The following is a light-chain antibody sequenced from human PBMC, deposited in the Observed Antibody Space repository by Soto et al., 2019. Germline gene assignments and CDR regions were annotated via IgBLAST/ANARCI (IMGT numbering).Light chain of an antibody. CDR3: QQYNNWPRT. V-gene: IGKV3-15*01. CDR1: QSISSN. Sequence: EIVMTQSPATLSVSPGERATLSCRASQSISSNLAWYQQKPGQPPRLIIYGASARATGIPARLSGSGSGTQFPLTISSLQSEDFAVYYCQQYNNWPRTFGQGTKVEIK. CDR2: GAS. J-gene: IGKJ1*01.